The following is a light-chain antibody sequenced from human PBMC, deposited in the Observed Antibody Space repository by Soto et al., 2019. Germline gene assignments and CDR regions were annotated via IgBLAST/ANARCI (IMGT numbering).Light chain of an antibody. CDR2: GVT. Sequence: QSALTQPASVSGSPGQSITISCTGTSSDIGFYNYVSWYQQYPGKAPNLLIYGVTNRPSGVSYRFSGSKSGSTASLTISGLRDEDEADYYCSSYSNSFFYVFGNGTKVTVL. CDR1: SSDIGFYNY. CDR3: SSYSNSFFYV. V-gene: IGLV2-14*03. J-gene: IGLJ1*01.